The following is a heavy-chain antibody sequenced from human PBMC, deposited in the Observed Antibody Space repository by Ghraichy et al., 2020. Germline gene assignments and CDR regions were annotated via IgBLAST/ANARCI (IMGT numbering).Heavy chain of an antibody. D-gene: IGHD1-1*01. Sequence: GGSLRLSCGASGFTLNTYWMSWVRQAPGKGLEWVANRNQEASEKSYVYSVKVRVSISRDNAKNSLSFQMNSLRADDTAVYFCAWLQRSPWNFDLWGRGTLVTVSS. CDR1: GFTLNTYW. V-gene: IGHV3-7*01. CDR2: RNQEASEK. J-gene: IGHJ2*01. CDR3: AWLQRSPWNFDL.